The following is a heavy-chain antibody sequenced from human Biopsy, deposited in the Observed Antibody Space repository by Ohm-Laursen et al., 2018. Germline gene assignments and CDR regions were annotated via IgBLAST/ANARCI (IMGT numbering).Heavy chain of an antibody. CDR2: ISYNERT. J-gene: IGHJ2*01. D-gene: IGHD3-9*01. Sequence: SETLSLTCSVSGASVKTSGYFWAWIRQPPGKGLEWIGHISYNERTHYNPSLTSRLAISFDTSNNRISLQLRSVSVADTPVYYCVREPKTGTAEAWYFDLWGRGSPVTVPS. CDR3: VREPKTGTAEAWYFDL. V-gene: IGHV4-31*03. CDR1: GASVKTSGYF.